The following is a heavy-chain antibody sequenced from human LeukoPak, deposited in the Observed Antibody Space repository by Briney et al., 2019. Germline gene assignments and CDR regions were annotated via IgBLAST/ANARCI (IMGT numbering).Heavy chain of an antibody. CDR3: ARGHNLVIPTRINFDY. V-gene: IGHV3-48*03. Sequence: GGSLRFSCAASGFSFSGYEMNWVRQAPGKGLEWLSSISISGSIIYYADSVKGRFTISRDNAKNSVYLQMNSLRAEDTAVYYCARGHNLVIPTRINFDYWGQGTLVTVSS. J-gene: IGHJ4*02. D-gene: IGHD2-2*01. CDR1: GFSFSGYE. CDR2: ISISGSII.